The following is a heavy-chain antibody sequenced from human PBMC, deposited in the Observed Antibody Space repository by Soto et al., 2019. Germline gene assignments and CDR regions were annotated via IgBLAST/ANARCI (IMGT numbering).Heavy chain of an antibody. CDR1: GFTVISNY. D-gene: IGHD1-1*01. CDR2: IYSGGST. CDR3: ARGLLQLNWFDP. Sequence: GSLSLSCASSGFTVISNYMSWVRQAPGKGLEWVSVIYSGGSTYYADSVKGRFTISRDNSKNTLYLQMNSLRAEDTAVYYCARGLLQLNWFDPWGQGTLVTVSS. J-gene: IGHJ5*02. V-gene: IGHV3-53*01.